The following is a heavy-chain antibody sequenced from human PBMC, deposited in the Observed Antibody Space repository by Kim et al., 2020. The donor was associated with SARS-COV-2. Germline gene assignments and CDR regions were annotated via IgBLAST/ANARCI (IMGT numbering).Heavy chain of an antibody. CDR2: INTNTGNP. Sequence: ASVKVSCKASGYTFTNYAMNWVRQAPGQGLEWMGWINTNTGNPTYAQGFTGRFVFSLYTSVSTAYLQISSLKAEDTAVYYCASTFWSGYTNWFDPWGQGTLVTVSS. V-gene: IGHV7-4-1*02. J-gene: IGHJ5*02. CDR1: GYTFTNYA. D-gene: IGHD3-3*01. CDR3: ASTFWSGYTNWFDP.